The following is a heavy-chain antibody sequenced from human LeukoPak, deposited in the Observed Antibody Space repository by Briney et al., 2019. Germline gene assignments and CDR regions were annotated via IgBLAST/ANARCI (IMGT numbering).Heavy chain of an antibody. CDR1: GGTFNSYA. V-gene: IGHV1-69*13. J-gene: IGHJ3*02. Sequence: SVKVSCKASGGTFNSYAINWVRQAPGQGLEWMGGSIPMFGTTNFAPEFQGRVTITADEFTNTAYMELTSLKSEDTAVYYCARGTTVTTTVLVPNDAFDIWGQGTLVTVSS. D-gene: IGHD4-17*01. CDR2: SIPMFGTT. CDR3: ARGTTVTTTVLVPNDAFDI.